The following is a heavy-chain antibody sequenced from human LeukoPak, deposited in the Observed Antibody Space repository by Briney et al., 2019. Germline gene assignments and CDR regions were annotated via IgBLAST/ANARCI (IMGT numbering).Heavy chain of an antibody. Sequence: SETLSLTCTVSGGSISSGDYYWSWIRQPQGKGLERIGYIYYSGSTYYNPSLKSRVTISVDTSKNQFSLKLSSVTAADTAVYYCATSYDISPIDYWGQGTLVTVSS. CDR2: IYYSGST. CDR3: ATSYDISPIDY. J-gene: IGHJ4*02. D-gene: IGHD3-9*01. V-gene: IGHV4-30-4*08. CDR1: GGSISSGDYY.